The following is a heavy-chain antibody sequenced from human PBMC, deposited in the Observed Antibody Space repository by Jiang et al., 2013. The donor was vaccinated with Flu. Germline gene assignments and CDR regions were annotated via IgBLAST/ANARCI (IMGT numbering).Heavy chain of an antibody. CDR3: ARGPYYYDRSGQLDY. CDR2: ISYDGSNK. J-gene: IGHJ4*01. V-gene: IGHV3-30-3*01. CDR1: GFTFNNFA. D-gene: IGHD3-22*01. Sequence: VQLLESGGGVVQPGRSLRLSCAASGFTFNNFAMHWVRQAPGKGLEWVAVISYDGSNKYYADSVKGRFTISRDNSKNTLYLQMNSLRAEDTAVYYCARGPYYYDRSGQLDY.